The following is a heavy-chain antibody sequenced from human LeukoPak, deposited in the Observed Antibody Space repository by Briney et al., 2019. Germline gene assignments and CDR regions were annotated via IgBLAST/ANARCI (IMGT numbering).Heavy chain of an antibody. CDR2: INPNSGGT. CDR1: GYTFTGYY. D-gene: IGHD2-8*01. J-gene: IGHJ5*02. CDR3: ARDRTSSYWGQGIYCTNGVCYYTNWFDP. V-gene: IGHV1-2*02. Sequence: ASVKVSCKASGYTFTGYYMHWVRQAPGQGLEWMGWINPNSGGTKYAQKFQGRGALTRDTSISTAYMELSRLRSDDTAVYYCARDRTSSYWGQGIYCTNGVCYYTNWFDPWGQGTLVTVSS.